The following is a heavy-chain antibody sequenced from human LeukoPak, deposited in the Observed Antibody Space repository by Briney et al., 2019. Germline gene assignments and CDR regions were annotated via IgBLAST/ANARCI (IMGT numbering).Heavy chain of an antibody. CDR1: GFTVSSNY. V-gene: IGHV3-66*02. Sequence: PGGSLRLSCAASGFTVSSNYMSWVRQAPGKGLEWVSVIYSGGSTYYADSVKGRFTISRDNSKNPLYLQMNSLRAEDTAVYYCARDSPSRGWPLDYWGQGTLVTVSS. D-gene: IGHD6-19*01. CDR3: ARDSPSRGWPLDY. CDR2: IYSGGST. J-gene: IGHJ4*02.